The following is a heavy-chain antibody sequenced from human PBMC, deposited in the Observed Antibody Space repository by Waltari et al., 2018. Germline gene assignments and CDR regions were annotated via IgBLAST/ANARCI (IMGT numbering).Heavy chain of an antibody. CDR3: ARLLRYFDWLTPYYYGMDV. D-gene: IGHD3-9*01. V-gene: IGHV4-4*02. Sequence: QVQLQESGPGLVKPSGTLSLTCAVSGGSISSSNWWSWVRQPPGKGLEWIGEIYHSGSTNYNPSLKSRVTISVDKSKNQFSLKLSSVTAADTAVYYCARLLRYFDWLTPYYYGMDVWGQGTTVTVSS. J-gene: IGHJ6*02. CDR2: IYHSGST. CDR1: GGSISSSNW.